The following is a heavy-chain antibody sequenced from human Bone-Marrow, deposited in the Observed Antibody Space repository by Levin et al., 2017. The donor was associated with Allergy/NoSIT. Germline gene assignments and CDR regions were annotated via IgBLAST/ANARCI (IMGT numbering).Heavy chain of an antibody. Sequence: GGSLRLSCKASGYTFTKYAMNWVRQAPGQGLEWMGWINTNTGNPTSAQGFTGRFVFSLDTSVTTAYLQISSLKAEDTAVYYCARVKNYGGNSLYFDFWGQGTLVTVSS. CDR2: INTNTGNP. CDR1: GYTFTKYA. J-gene: IGHJ4*02. D-gene: IGHD4-23*01. CDR3: ARVKNYGGNSLYFDF. V-gene: IGHV7-4-1*02.